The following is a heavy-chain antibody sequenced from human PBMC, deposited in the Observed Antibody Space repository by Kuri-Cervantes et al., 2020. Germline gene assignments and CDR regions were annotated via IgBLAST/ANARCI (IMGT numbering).Heavy chain of an antibody. V-gene: IGHV3-7*04. J-gene: IGHJ4*02. CDR2: IKQDGSEK. Sequence: ETLSLTCAASGFTFSSYAMNWVRQAPGKGLEWVANIKQDGSEKYYVDSVKGRFTISRDNAKNSLYLQMNSLRAEDTAVYYCVRDLYGAGPFWGQGTLVTVSS. CDR1: GFTFSSYA. D-gene: IGHD4-17*01. CDR3: VRDLYGAGPF.